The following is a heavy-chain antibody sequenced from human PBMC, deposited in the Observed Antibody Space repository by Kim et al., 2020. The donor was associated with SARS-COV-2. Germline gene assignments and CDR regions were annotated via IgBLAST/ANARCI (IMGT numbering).Heavy chain of an antibody. V-gene: IGHV3-33*08. CDR1: GFTFSSYG. D-gene: IGHD2-2*01. J-gene: IGHJ6*02. Sequence: GGSLRLSCAASGFTFSSYGMHWVRQAPGKGLEWVAVINYDGSNTYYADSVKGRFTISRDNSKNTLYLQMNSLRAEDTAVYYCAIDFVAVPAAILYYGMEVWGQGTTVTVSS. CDR2: INYDGSNT. CDR3: AIDFVAVPAAILYYGMEV.